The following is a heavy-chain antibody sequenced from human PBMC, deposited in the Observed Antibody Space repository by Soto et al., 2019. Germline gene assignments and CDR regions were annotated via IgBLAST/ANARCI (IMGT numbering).Heavy chain of an antibody. Sequence: WTWIRHHPGTGLEWIGYIYSSGNPYYNPSLKSRVTISVDTSKNQFSLKLSSVTAADTAVYYCARASGDIVATKGFDIWGQGTTVTVSS. CDR3: ARASGDIVATKGFDI. J-gene: IGHJ3*02. D-gene: IGHD5-12*01. V-gene: IGHV4-31*02. CDR2: IYSSGNP.